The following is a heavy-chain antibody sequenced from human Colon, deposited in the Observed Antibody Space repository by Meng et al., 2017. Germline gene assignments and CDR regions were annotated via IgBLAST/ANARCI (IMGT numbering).Heavy chain of an antibody. CDR2: INQQGNEI. J-gene: IGHJ4*02. CDR1: GFTFSNSW. CDR3: ASAPPPSLWFWFDF. Sequence: GESMMTSWVASGFTFSNSWMTRARQAPRKGLEWVANINQQGNEIPYVDSMKGRFTISRDNATNSLYLQINGLRAENTALYFCASAPPPSLWFWFDFWGQWSLVTVSS. D-gene: IGHD3-10*01. V-gene: IGHV3-7*01.